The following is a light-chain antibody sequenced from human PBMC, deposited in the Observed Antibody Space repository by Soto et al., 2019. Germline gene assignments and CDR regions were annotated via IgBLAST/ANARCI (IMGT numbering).Light chain of an antibody. Sequence: DVEMTKSPSTLSESVGDRVTITCRASQSISSWLAWYQQKPGKAPKLLIYKASSLESGVPSRFSGSGSGTEFTLTISSLQPDDFATYYCQQYNSYSWTFGQGTKVDIK. CDR2: KAS. V-gene: IGKV1-5*03. CDR1: QSISSW. J-gene: IGKJ1*01. CDR3: QQYNSYSWT.